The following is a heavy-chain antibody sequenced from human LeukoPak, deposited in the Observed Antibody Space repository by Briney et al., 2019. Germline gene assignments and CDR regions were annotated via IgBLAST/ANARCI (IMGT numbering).Heavy chain of an antibody. Sequence: PSETLSLTCTVSGGSISPYYWSWIRQPPGKGLEWIGYIYYSGSTNYNPSLKSRVTISVDTSKNQFSLKLSSVTAADTAVYYCARVIAAGAFGIWGQGTMVTVSS. CDR1: GGSISPYY. CDR3: ARVIAAGAFGI. J-gene: IGHJ3*02. CDR2: IYYSGST. V-gene: IGHV4-59*01. D-gene: IGHD6-13*01.